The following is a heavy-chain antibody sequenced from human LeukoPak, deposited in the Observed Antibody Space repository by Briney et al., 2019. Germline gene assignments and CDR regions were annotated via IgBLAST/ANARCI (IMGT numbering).Heavy chain of an antibody. Sequence: SETLSLTCAVYGGSFSGYYWSWIRQPPGKGLEWIGEINHSGSTNYNPSLKSRVTISVDTSKNQFALKLSSVTAADTAVYYCARGRYYYGYWGQGTLVTVSS. J-gene: IGHJ4*02. CDR1: GGSFSGYY. CDR3: ARGRYYYGY. D-gene: IGHD3-22*01. V-gene: IGHV4-34*01. CDR2: INHSGST.